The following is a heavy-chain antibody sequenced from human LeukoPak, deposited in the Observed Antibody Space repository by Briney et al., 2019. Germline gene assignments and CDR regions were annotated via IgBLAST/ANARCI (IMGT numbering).Heavy chain of an antibody. CDR1: GFTFSDYY. CDR2: ISTTGGDI. D-gene: IGHD2-2*01. J-gene: IGHJ4*02. Sequence: GGSLRLSCAVSGFTFSDYYMSWIRQAPGKWLEWVSYISTTGGDIYYADSVNGRFPSSSDNAKTSLYLQMNSLRAEDTAVYYCARFRYCNTASCKGVDYWGQGTLVTVSS. V-gene: IGHV3-11*01. CDR3: ARFRYCNTASCKGVDY.